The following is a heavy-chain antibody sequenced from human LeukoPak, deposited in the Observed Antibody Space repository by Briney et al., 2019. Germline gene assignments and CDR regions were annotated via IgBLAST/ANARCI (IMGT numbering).Heavy chain of an antibody. CDR2: IIPILGIA. Sequence: ASVKVSCKASGGTFSSYTISWVRQAPGQGLEWMGRIIPILGIANYAQKFQGRVTITADKSTSTAYMELSSLRSEDTAVYYCATRIAGAGDRAFDIWGQGTMVTVSS. V-gene: IGHV1-69*02. CDR3: ATRIAGAGDRAFDI. CDR1: GGTFSSYT. D-gene: IGHD6-19*01. J-gene: IGHJ3*02.